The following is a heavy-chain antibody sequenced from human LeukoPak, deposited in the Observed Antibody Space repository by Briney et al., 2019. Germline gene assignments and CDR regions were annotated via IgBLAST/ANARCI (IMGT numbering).Heavy chain of an antibody. J-gene: IGHJ4*02. V-gene: IGHV4-59*01. D-gene: IGHD6-19*01. Sequence: PSETLSLTCTVSGGSISSYYWSWIRQPPGKGLEWIGYIYYSGSTNYNPSLKSRVTISVDTPKNQFSLKLSSVTAADTAVYYCAREDIAVAGFFDYWGQGTLVTVSS. CDR2: IYYSGST. CDR1: GGSISSYY. CDR3: AREDIAVAGFFDY.